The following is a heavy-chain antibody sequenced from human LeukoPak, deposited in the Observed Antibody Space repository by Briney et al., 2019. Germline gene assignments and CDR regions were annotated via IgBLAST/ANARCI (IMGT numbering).Heavy chain of an antibody. J-gene: IGHJ4*02. Sequence: GASVKVSCKXSGYNFIGYYMHWVRQTPGQGLEWMGGIIPIFGTANYAQKFQGRVTITADESTSTAYMELSSLRSEDTAVYYCAKDFPGDGYNYNYWGQGTLVTVSS. D-gene: IGHD5-24*01. V-gene: IGHV1-69*13. CDR2: IIPIFGTA. CDR3: AKDFPGDGYNYNY. CDR1: GYNFIGYY.